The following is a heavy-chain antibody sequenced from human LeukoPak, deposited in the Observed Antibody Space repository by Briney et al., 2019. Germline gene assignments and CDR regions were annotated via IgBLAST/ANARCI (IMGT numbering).Heavy chain of an antibody. CDR2: INHSGST. CDR3: ARGIVGATWFDP. CDR1: GGSFSGYY. J-gene: IGHJ5*02. V-gene: IGHV4-34*01. D-gene: IGHD1-26*01. Sequence: KTSETLSLTCAVYGGSFSGYYWSWIRQPPGKGLEWIGEINHSGSTNYSPSLKSRVTISVDTSKNQFSLKLSSVTAADTAVYYCARGIVGATWFDPWGQGTLVTVSS.